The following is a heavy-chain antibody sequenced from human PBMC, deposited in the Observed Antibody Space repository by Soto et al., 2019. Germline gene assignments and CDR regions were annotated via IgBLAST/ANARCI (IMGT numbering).Heavy chain of an antibody. Sequence: PSETLSLTCTVSGGSISDYYWSWIRQPAGKGLEWIGRLYASGDTNYNPSLKGRVTMSVDTSKNLFSLNVNFVTAADTAVYYCARGTFVVVAATYYFAMDVWGQGTTVTVSS. V-gene: IGHV4-4*07. CDR2: LYASGDT. CDR1: GGSISDYY. CDR3: ARGTFVVVAATYYFAMDV. D-gene: IGHD2-15*01. J-gene: IGHJ6*02.